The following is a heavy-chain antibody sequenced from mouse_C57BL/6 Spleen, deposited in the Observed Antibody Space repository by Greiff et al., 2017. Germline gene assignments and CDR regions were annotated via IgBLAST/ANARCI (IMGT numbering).Heavy chain of an antibody. CDR2: ISSGGSYT. CDR1: GFTFSSYG. Sequence: EVQGVESGGDLVKPGGSLKLSCAASGFTFSSYGMSWVRQTPDKRLEWVATISSGGSYTYYPDSVKGRFTISRDNAKNTLYLQMSSLKSEDTAMYYCARQGDPWYFDVWGTGTTVTVSS. J-gene: IGHJ1*03. CDR3: ARQGDPWYFDV. V-gene: IGHV5-6*01.